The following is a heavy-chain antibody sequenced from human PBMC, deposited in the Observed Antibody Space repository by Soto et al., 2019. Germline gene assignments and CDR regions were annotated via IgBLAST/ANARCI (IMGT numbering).Heavy chain of an antibody. D-gene: IGHD2-2*01. Sequence: ASVKVSCKASGYTFTIYDINWVRQATGQGLEWMGWMNPNSGNTGYAQKFQGRVTMTRNTSISTAYMELSSLRSEDTAVYYCARGRYCISTSCYSAYGMDVWGQGTTVTVSS. V-gene: IGHV1-8*01. CDR1: GYTFTIYD. CDR2: MNPNSGNT. CDR3: ARGRYCISTSCYSAYGMDV. J-gene: IGHJ6*02.